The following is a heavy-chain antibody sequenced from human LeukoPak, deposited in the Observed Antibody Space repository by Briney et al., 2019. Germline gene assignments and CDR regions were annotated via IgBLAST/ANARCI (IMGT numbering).Heavy chain of an antibody. V-gene: IGHV4-59*12. Sequence: PSETLSLTCTVSGGSISSYYWSWIRQPPGKGLEWIGYIYYSGSTNYNPSLKSRVTISVDTSKNQFSLKLSSVTAADTAVYYCARDPTQWEPFDYWGQGTLVTVSS. J-gene: IGHJ4*02. CDR3: ARDPTQWEPFDY. CDR2: IYYSGST. D-gene: IGHD1-26*01. CDR1: GGSISSYY.